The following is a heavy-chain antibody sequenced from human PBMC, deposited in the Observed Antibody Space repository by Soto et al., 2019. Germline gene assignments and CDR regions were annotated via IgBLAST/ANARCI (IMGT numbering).Heavy chain of an antibody. D-gene: IGHD1-1*01. V-gene: IGHV4-38-2*01. J-gene: IGHJ6*02. CDR3: ARVLQSYYYYGMDV. CDR1: GYSISSGYY. CDR2: IYHSGST. Sequence: LSLTFAVSGYSISSGYYWGWIRQPPGKGLEWIGSIYHSGSTYYNPSLKSRVTISVDTSKNQFSLKLSSVTAADTAVYYCARVLQSYYYYGMDVWGQGTTVTVSS.